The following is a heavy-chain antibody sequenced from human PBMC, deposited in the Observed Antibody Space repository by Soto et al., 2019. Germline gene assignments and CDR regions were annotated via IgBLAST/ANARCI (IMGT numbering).Heavy chain of an antibody. Sequence: HVQLQESGPGLVKPSETLSLSCTVSGDPISRYHWSWTRQTPGKGLEWIGYVHNSGSTSYHPSLKRRFTISRDSSRKQFSLRLRSVNAADTDVYYCAGDRNNRVWYKYWGQGTLVSVSS. V-gene: IGHV4-59*01. CDR2: VHNSGST. CDR3: AGDRNNRVWYKY. D-gene: IGHD6-19*01. J-gene: IGHJ4*02. CDR1: GDPISRYH.